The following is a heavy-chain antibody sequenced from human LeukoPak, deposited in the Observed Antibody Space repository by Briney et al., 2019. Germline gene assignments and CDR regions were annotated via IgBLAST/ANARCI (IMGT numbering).Heavy chain of an antibody. CDR1: GYTFSIYD. Sequence: ASVKVSCKASGYTFSIYDINWVRQATGQGLEWMGWMTPNSGNTGYAQKFQGRVTMTRNTSISTAYMELSSLRSEDTAVYYCARGSITGLDPWGQGTLVTVSS. J-gene: IGHJ5*02. CDR2: MTPNSGNT. V-gene: IGHV1-8*01. D-gene: IGHD2/OR15-2a*01. CDR3: ARGSITGLDP.